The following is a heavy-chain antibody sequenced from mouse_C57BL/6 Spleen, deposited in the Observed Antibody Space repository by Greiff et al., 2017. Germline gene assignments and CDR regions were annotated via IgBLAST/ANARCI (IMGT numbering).Heavy chain of an antibody. Sequence: VHLVESGAELVRPGASVTLSCKASGYTFTDYEMHWVKQTPVHGLEWIGAIDPETGGTAYNQKFKGKAILTADKSSSTAYMELRSLTSEDSAVYYCTRGDYYGSSYGYWGQGTTLTVSS. J-gene: IGHJ2*01. D-gene: IGHD1-1*01. CDR3: TRGDYYGSSYGY. CDR2: IDPETGGT. CDR1: GYTFTDYE. V-gene: IGHV1-15*01.